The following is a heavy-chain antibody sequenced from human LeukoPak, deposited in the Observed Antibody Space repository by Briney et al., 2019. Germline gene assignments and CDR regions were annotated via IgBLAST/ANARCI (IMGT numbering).Heavy chain of an antibody. CDR1: GGSFSGYY. CDR2: INHSGST. D-gene: IGHD6-6*01. CDR3: ARRRPTRHNWFDP. J-gene: IGHJ5*02. Sequence: SETLSLTCAVYGGSFSGYYWSWIRQPPGKGLEWIGEINHSGSTNYNPSPKSRVTISVDTSKNQFSLKLSSVTAADTAVYYCARRRPTRHNWFDPWGQGTLATVSS. V-gene: IGHV4-34*01.